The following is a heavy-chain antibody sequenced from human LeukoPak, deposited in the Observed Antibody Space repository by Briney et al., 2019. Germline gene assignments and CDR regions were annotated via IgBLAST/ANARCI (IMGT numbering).Heavy chain of an antibody. CDR2: ISGGGGTI. J-gene: IGHJ6*02. Sequence: PGGSLRLSCAASGFTFSSYAMSWVRQAPGKGLEWVSAISGGGGTIYYAGSVKGRFTISRDNAKNTLYLQMSSLRAEDTAVYYCARGIMNGDYARSYYYYGMDVWGQGTTVTVSS. CDR1: GFTFSSYA. CDR3: ARGIMNGDYARSYYYYGMDV. D-gene: IGHD4-17*01. V-gene: IGHV3-23*01.